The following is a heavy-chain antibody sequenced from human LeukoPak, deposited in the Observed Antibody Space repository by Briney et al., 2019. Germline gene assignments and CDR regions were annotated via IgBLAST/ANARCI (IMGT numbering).Heavy chain of an antibody. CDR1: GFTVSSNY. J-gene: IGHJ6*02. D-gene: IGHD6-13*01. CDR2: IYSGGST. CDR3: ARISSSSWDYYYYGMDV. V-gene: IGHV3-53*01. Sequence: GGSLRLSCAASGFTVSSNYMSWVRQAPGKGLEWVSVIYSGGSTYYADSVKDRFTISRDNSKNTLYLQMNSLRAEDTAVYYCARISSSSWDYYYYGMDVWGQGTTVTVSS.